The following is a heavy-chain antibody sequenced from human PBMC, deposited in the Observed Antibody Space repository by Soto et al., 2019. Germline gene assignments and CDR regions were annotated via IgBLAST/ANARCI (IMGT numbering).Heavy chain of an antibody. CDR3: GRCDTSGYFDRF. Sequence: PGGSMRLSSTASGFTVTDNDRTWVRQAPGKGLEWVSVMYSGGGTYYADSVKGRFIISRDSSSNTLFLQMNSLRAEDTAIYYCGRCDTSGYFDRFWGQGTLVTVS. V-gene: IGHV3-66*01. J-gene: IGHJ4*02. D-gene: IGHD3-22*01. CDR2: MYSGGGT. CDR1: GFTVTDND.